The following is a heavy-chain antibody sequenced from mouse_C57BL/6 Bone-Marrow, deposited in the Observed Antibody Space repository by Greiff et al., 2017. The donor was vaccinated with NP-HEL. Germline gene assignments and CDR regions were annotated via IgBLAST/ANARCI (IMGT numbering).Heavy chain of an antibody. Sequence: QVQLQQSGAELMKPGASVKLSCKATGYTFTGYWIEWVKQRPGHGLEWIGEILPGSGSTNYNAKFKGKATFTADTSSNTAYMQLSSLTTEDSAIYYCARSDGNYGGNAMDYWGQGTSVTVSS. D-gene: IGHD2-1*01. V-gene: IGHV1-9*01. CDR1: GYTFTGYW. CDR3: ARSDGNYGGNAMDY. J-gene: IGHJ4*01. CDR2: ILPGSGST.